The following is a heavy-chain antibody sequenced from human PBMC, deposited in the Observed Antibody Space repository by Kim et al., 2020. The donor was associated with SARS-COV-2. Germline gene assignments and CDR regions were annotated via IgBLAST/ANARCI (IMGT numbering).Heavy chain of an antibody. CDR3: ASGGPASSSWFSY. Sequence: AASVKGRFTISRDNSQNPLYLQMNSLRAEDTSVYFCASGGPASSSWFSYCDQGTLVTVSS. D-gene: IGHD6-13*01. V-gene: IGHV3-23*01. J-gene: IGHJ4*02.